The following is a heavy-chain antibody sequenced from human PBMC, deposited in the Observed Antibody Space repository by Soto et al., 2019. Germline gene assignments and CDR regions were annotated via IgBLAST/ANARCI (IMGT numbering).Heavy chain of an antibody. V-gene: IGHV3-74*01. CDR2: INSDGTTA. Sequence: GGSLRLSCAAPGFTFTSYWVHWVRQAPGKGLVWVSRINSDGTTANYADSVTGRFTISRDNAKNTVYLQMNSLRVEDTAVYYCARGIKNYYGVDVWGQGTTVTVSS. CDR3: ARGIKNYYGVDV. J-gene: IGHJ6*02. CDR1: GFTFTSYW.